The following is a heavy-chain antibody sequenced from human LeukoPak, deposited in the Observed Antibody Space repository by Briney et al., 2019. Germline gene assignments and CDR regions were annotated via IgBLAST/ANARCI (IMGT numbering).Heavy chain of an antibody. V-gene: IGHV1-2*02. J-gene: IGHJ5*02. CDR2: INPNSGGT. CDR3: AREASGYDIVTGPKNCFDP. D-gene: IGHD3-9*01. CDR1: GYTFTGYY. Sequence: ASVKVTCKASGYTFTGYYMHWVRQAPGQGLEWMGWINPNSGGTNYAQKFQGRVTMTSDTSISTAYMELSRLRSHDTAVYYCAREASGYDIVTGPKNCFDPCGQGTLVTVSS.